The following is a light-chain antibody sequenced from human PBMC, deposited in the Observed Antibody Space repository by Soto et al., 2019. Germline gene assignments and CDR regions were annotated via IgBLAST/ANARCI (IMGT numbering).Light chain of an antibody. J-gene: IGKJ3*01. V-gene: IGKV1-39*01. CDR3: QQSYSTLFS. Sequence: DIQMTQSPSSLSASVGDRVTITCRASQTIIKYLNWYQQKPGRAPNLLIHAASSLQRGVPSRFSGSGSGTEFTLTISSLQPEDFATYYCQQSYSTLFSFGPGTKVEIK. CDR2: AAS. CDR1: QTIIKY.